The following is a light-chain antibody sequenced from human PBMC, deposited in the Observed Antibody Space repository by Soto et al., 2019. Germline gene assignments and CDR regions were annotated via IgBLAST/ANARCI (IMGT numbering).Light chain of an antibody. CDR1: SSDVGSYNL. V-gene: IGLV2-23*01. J-gene: IGLJ3*02. CDR2: EGS. CDR3: CSYACSSAWV. Sequence: QSALTQPASVSGSPGQSITISCTGTSSDVGSYNLVSWYQKHPGKAPKLMIYEGSKRPSGVSNRFSGSKSGNTASLTISGRQADDEADYYCCSYACSSAWVFGGGTKLTVL.